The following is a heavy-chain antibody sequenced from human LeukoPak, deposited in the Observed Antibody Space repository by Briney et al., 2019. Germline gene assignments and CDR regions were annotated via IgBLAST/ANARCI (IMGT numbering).Heavy chain of an antibody. CDR2: MSASGGSM. CDR3: AKQKRSFYGSGSYLDY. Sequence: GGSLRLSCAASGFTFSSYAMTWVRQVPGKGLEWVSSMSASGGSMYYPRSVKGRFTISRDNSKNTLFLQMDNLRAEDTAIYYCAKQKRSFYGSGSYLDYWGQGILVTVSA. CDR1: GFTFSSYA. D-gene: IGHD3-10*01. J-gene: IGHJ4*02. V-gene: IGHV3-23*01.